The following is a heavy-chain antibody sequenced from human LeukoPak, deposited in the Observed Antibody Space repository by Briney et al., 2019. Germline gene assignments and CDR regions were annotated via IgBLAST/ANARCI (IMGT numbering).Heavy chain of an antibody. CDR3: ARVISSSWGYYYYMDV. Sequence: SETLSPTVTVPGGSISSSSYDGGWIRQPPGKGLEWIGSIYYSGRTYYNPSLKSRVTISVDTSKNQFSLKLSSVTAADTAVYYCARVISSSWGYYYYMDVWGKGTTVTVSS. V-gene: IGHV4-39*07. D-gene: IGHD6-13*01. CDR2: IYYSGRT. J-gene: IGHJ6*03. CDR1: GGSISSSSYD.